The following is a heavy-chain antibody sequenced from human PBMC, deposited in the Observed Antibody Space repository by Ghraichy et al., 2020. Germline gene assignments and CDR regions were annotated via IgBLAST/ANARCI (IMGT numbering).Heavy chain of an antibody. CDR2: ISGSGDST. CDR3: AKDFFGSTIWWLLSDL. D-gene: IGHD2-15*01. V-gene: IGHV3-23*01. Sequence: GGSLRLSCAASGFTFTTYAMTWVRQAPGKGLEWVSAISGSGDSTYYADSVKGRFTISRDNSRDTLYLQMNSLRAEDTAVYYCAKDFFGSTIWWLLSDLWGQGTLVTVSS. CDR1: GFTFTTYA. J-gene: IGHJ5*02.